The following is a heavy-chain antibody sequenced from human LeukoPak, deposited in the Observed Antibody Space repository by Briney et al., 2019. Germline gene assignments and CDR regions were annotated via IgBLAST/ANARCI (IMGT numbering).Heavy chain of an antibody. CDR1: GGSIGSSSYY. V-gene: IGHV4-39*07. Sequence: SETLSLTCTVSGGSIGSSSYYWGWIRQPPGKGLEWIGSIYYSGSTYYNSSLKSRVTISVDTSKNQFSLKLSSVTAADTAVYYCARSMVRGVTRGLWWFDPWGQGTLVTVSS. CDR3: ARSMVRGVTRGLWWFDP. CDR2: IYYSGST. D-gene: IGHD3-10*01. J-gene: IGHJ5*02.